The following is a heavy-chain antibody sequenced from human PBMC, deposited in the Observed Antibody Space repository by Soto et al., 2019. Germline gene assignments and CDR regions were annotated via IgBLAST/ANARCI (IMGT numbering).Heavy chain of an antibody. J-gene: IGHJ4*02. CDR1: GFTFSNYK. CDR3: ARDEYGGAYDY. CDR2: ISSSGNTI. V-gene: IGHV3-48*03. Sequence: VQLVESGGGVVQSGRSLRLSCAASGFTFSNYKMNWVRQAPGKGLVWVSYISSSGNTIHYADSVKGRFTISRDNAKKSLYLQMNSLRAEDTAVYYCARDEYGGAYDYWGQGTLVTVSS. D-gene: IGHD4-17*01.